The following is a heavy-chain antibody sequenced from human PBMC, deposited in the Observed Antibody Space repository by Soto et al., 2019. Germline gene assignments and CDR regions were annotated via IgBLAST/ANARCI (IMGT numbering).Heavy chain of an antibody. CDR1: GFTFSSYG. CDR2: IWYDGSNK. J-gene: IGHJ6*02. D-gene: IGHD4-17*01. V-gene: IGHV3-33*01. Sequence: GGSLRLSCAASGFTFSSYGMHWVRQAPGKGLEWVAVIWYDGSNKYYADSVKGRFTISRDNSKNTLYLQMNSLRAEDTAVYYCARERTDYGDYGTDCYYGMAVWGQGTTVTVSS. CDR3: ARERTDYGDYGTDCYYGMAV.